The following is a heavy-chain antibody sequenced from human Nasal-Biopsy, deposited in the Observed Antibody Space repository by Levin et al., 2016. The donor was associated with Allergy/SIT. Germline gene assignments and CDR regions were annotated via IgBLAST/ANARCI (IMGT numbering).Heavy chain of an antibody. CDR3: ARGREYSASRGGSYKGLDV. CDR2: IPSSGSPI. CDR1: GFPFSSFE. Sequence: GESLKISCVTSGFPFSSFEMNWVRQAPGKGLEWVSYIPSSGSPIDYADSVKGRFIISRDNAKNSLYLQMNSLRVEDTAVYYCARGREYSASRGGSYKGLDVWGQGTTVTVSS. J-gene: IGHJ6*02. V-gene: IGHV3-48*03. D-gene: IGHD5-12*01.